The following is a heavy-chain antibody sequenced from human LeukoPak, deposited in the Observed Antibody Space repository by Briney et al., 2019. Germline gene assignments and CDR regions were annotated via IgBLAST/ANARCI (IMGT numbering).Heavy chain of an antibody. D-gene: IGHD3-9*01. CDR3: AKPTKPGYYDIFYDAFDI. Sequence: SETLPLTCTVSGGSISSYYWSWIRQPPGKGLEWIGYIYYSGSTNYNPSLKSRVTISVDTSKNQFSLKLSSVTAADTAVYYCAKPTKPGYYDIFYDAFDIWGQGTMVTVSS. V-gene: IGHV4-59*01. CDR2: IYYSGST. CDR1: GGSISSYY. J-gene: IGHJ3*02.